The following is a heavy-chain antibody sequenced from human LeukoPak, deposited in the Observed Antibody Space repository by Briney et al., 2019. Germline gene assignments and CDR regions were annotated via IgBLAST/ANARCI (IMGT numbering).Heavy chain of an antibody. CDR3: AGQGHSSGWSDPRFDY. Sequence: PGGSLRLSCAASGFTLSTSWMTWVRQAPGKGLEWVANIKQDGSEKFYVDSVKGRFTISRDNAKNSLDLQMNSLRVEDTAVYYCAGQGHSSGWSDPRFDYWGQGTLVTVSS. CDR1: GFTLSTSW. V-gene: IGHV3-7*01. D-gene: IGHD6-19*01. J-gene: IGHJ4*02. CDR2: IKQDGSEK.